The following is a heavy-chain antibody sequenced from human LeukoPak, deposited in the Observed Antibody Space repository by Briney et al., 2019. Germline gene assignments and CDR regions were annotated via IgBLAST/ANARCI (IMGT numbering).Heavy chain of an antibody. CDR1: GGTFSSYA. D-gene: IGHD6-19*01. V-gene: IGHV1-69*13. Sequence: ASVKVSCKASGGTFSSYAISWVRQAPGQGLEWMGGIIPIFGTANYAQKFQGRVTITADESTSTAYMELSSLRSKDTAVYYCARLIVGQWRFDPWGQGTLVTVSS. CDR2: IIPIFGTA. J-gene: IGHJ5*02. CDR3: ARLIVGQWRFDP.